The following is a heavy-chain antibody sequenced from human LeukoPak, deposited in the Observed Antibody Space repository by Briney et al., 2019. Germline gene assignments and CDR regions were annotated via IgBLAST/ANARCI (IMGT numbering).Heavy chain of an antibody. D-gene: IGHD5-24*01. Sequence: SETLSLTCTVSGGSISGYYWSWIRQPPGKGLELIAYIHYSGSTNYNPPLKSRLTISVDTSKNQLSLKLNSVTDADTAVYYCARHGQNDGYPLDYWGQGTLVSVSS. J-gene: IGHJ4*02. CDR2: IHYSGST. CDR1: GGSISGYY. CDR3: ARHGQNDGYPLDY. V-gene: IGHV4-59*08.